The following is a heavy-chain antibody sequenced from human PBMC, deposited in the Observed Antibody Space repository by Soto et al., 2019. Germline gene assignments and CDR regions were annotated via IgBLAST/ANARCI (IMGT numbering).Heavy chain of an antibody. V-gene: IGHV5-10-1*01. Sequence: GESLKISCKGSGYSFTSYWISWVRQMPGKGLEWMGRIDPSDSYTNYSPSFQGHVTISADKSISTAYLQWSSLKASDTAMYYCARARNSVWYYYGMDVWGQGTTVTVPS. J-gene: IGHJ6*02. CDR1: GYSFTSYW. CDR2: IDPSDSYT. D-gene: IGHD3-16*01. CDR3: ARARNSVWYYYGMDV.